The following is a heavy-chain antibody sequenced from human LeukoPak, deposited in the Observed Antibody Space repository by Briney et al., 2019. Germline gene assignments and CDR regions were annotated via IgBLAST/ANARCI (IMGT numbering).Heavy chain of an antibody. Sequence: SETLSLTCTVSGGSISSYYWSWIRQPPGKGLEWIGYIYYSGSTNYNPSLKSRVAISVDTSKNQFSLKLSSVTAADTAVYYCARRGYYGSGSYAMDVWGQGTTVTVPS. CDR1: GGSISSYY. D-gene: IGHD3-10*01. CDR3: ARRGYYGSGSYAMDV. J-gene: IGHJ6*02. V-gene: IGHV4-59*08. CDR2: IYYSGST.